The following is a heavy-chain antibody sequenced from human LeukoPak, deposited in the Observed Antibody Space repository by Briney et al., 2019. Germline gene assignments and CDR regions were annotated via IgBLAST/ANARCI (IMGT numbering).Heavy chain of an antibody. V-gene: IGHV1-69*05. CDR2: IIPIFGTA. J-gene: IGHJ3*02. CDR3: AREVPELNNAFDI. Sequence: ASVKVSCKASGGTFSSYAISWVRQAPGQGLEWMGRIIPIFGTANYAQKFQGRVTITTDESTSTAYTELSSLRSEDTAVYYCAREVPELNNAFDIWGQGTMVTVSS. D-gene: IGHD1-26*01. CDR1: GGTFSSYA.